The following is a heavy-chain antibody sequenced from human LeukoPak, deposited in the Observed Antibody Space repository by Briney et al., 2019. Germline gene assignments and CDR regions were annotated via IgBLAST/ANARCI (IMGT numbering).Heavy chain of an antibody. CDR1: GFTFSSYW. J-gene: IGHJ4*02. CDR2: IHTDGTST. Sequence: GGSLRLSCAASGFTFSSYWMHWVRHVPGEGPVWVSRIHTDGTSTTYADSVKGRFTISRDNAENTLYLQMNSLRAEDTAVYYCVRSRNYYESSVYYRSFYFDYWGQGTLVTASS. D-gene: IGHD3-22*01. V-gene: IGHV3-74*01. CDR3: VRSRNYYESSVYYRSFYFDY.